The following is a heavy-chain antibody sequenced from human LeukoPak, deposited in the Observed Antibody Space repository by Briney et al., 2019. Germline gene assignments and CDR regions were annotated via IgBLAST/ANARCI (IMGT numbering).Heavy chain of an antibody. D-gene: IGHD3-22*01. CDR2: IIPIFGTA. CDR3: ARDLRNYDSSGEFDP. Sequence: ASVKVSCKASGGTFSSYAINWVRQAPGQGLEWMGGIIPIFGTANYAQKFQGRVTITADESTSTAYMELSSLRSEGTAVYYCARDLRNYDSSGEFDPWGQGTLVTVSS. V-gene: IGHV1-69*13. J-gene: IGHJ5*02. CDR1: GGTFSSYA.